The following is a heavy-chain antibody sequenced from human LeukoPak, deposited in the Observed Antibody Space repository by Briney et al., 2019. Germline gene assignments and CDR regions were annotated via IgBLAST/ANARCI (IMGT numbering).Heavy chain of an antibody. D-gene: IGHD5-18*01. CDR3: TTGIVIQLWLNDAFDI. J-gene: IGHJ3*02. CDR1: GFTFSNAW. Sequence: GGSLRLSCAASGFTFSNAWMSWVRQAPGKGLEWVGRIKSKTDGGTTDYAAPVKSRFTISRDDSKNTLYLQMNSLKTEDTAVYYCTTGIVIQLWLNDAFDIWGQGTMATVSS. CDR2: IKSKTDGGTT. V-gene: IGHV3-15*01.